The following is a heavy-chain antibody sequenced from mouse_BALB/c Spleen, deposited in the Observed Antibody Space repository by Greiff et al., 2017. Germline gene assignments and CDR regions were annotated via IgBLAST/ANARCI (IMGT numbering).Heavy chain of an antibody. CDR2: ISYSGST. J-gene: IGHJ4*01. V-gene: IGHV3-2*02. CDR3: ARRSEGKAEFTHYYAMDY. D-gene: IGHD1-3*01. CDR1: GYSITSDYA. Sequence: EVKLQESGPGLVKPSQSLSLTCTVTGYSITSDYAWNWIRQFPGNKLEWMGYISYSGSTSYNPSLKSRISITRDTSKNQFFLQLNSVTTEDTATYYCARRSEGKAEFTHYYAMDYWGQGTSVTVSS.